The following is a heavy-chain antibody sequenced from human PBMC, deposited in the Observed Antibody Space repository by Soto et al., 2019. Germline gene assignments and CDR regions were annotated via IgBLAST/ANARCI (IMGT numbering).Heavy chain of an antibody. Sequence: GVSLKISCKGSGYSFTSSWISRVRQMPGKGLEWLGRIDPSDSYTDSSPSFQGHVTISADKSISTAYLQWSSLKASDTAMYYCARHSKHYYDSSGYGYWGQGTLVTVSS. D-gene: IGHD3-22*01. V-gene: IGHV5-10-1*01. CDR2: IDPSDSYT. CDR3: ARHSKHYYDSSGYGY. CDR1: GYSFTSSW. J-gene: IGHJ4*02.